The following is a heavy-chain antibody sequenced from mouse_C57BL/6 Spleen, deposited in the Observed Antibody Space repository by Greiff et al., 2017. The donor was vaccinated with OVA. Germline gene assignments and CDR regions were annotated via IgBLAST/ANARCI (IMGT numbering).Heavy chain of an antibody. J-gene: IGHJ1*03. V-gene: IGHV2-5*01. D-gene: IGHD1-1*01. CDR1: GFSLTSYG. CDR2: IWRGGST. Sequence: QVQLQQSGPGLVQPSQSLSITCTVSGFSLTSYGVHWVRQSPGKGLEWLGVIWRGGSTDYNAAFMSRLSITKDNSKSQVFFKMNSLQADDTAIYYCAKNYGSSWRYFDVWGTGTTVTVSS. CDR3: AKNYGSSWRYFDV.